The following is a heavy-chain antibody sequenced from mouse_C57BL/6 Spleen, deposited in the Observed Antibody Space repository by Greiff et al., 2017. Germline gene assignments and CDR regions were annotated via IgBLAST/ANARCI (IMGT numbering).Heavy chain of an antibody. Sequence: QVQLQQPGAELVRPGSSVKLSCKASGYTFTSYWMDWVKQRPGQGLEWIGNIYPSDSETHYNQKFKDKATLTVDKSSSTAYMQLSSLTSEDSAVYYCARRGGEYDYDWFAYWGQGTLVTVSA. CDR2: IYPSDSET. D-gene: IGHD2-4*01. V-gene: IGHV1-61*01. CDR1: GYTFTSYW. J-gene: IGHJ3*01. CDR3: ARRGGEYDYDWFAY.